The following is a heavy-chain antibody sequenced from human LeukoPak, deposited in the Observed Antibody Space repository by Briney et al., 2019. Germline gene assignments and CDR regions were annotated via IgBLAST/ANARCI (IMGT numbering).Heavy chain of an antibody. CDR1: GFTFNDHA. Sequence: GGSLSLSCAGSGFTFNDHAMSWVRQAPGKGLEWVSSISGSGGSTYYADYVKGRSTISRDNSKKVVYFEMNSLRGEDTAVYFCARRGQNFDFWRFDYWGQGTLAVVSS. D-gene: IGHD3-3*01. CDR2: ISGSGGST. J-gene: IGHJ4*02. CDR3: ARRGQNFDFWRFDY. V-gene: IGHV3-23*01.